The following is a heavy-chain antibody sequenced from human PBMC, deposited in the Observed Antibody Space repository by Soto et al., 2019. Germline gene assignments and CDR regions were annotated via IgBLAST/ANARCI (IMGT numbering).Heavy chain of an antibody. CDR2: ITNDGTDT. CDR3: ARGVPGSRYFDL. Sequence: EVQLGDSGGGLVQPGGSLRLSCAASGYVVSSYWMHWVRQVPGKGPVWVSRITNDGTDTSYADFVNGRFTMSRDNAKSTLYLQMNSLSVEDTAVYYCARGVPGSRYFDLWGRGTLVTVSS. J-gene: IGHJ2*01. CDR1: GYVVSSYW. D-gene: IGHD3-10*01. V-gene: IGHV3-74*01.